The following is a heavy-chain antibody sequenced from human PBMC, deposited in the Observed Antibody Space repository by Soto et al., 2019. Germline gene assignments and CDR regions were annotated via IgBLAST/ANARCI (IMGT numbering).Heavy chain of an antibody. CDR3: ARDIGTGDAFDI. V-gene: IGHV3-13*01. D-gene: IGHD3-9*01. Sequence: PGGSLRLSCAASGFTFSSYDMHWVRQATGKGLEWVSAIGTAGDTYYPGSVKGRFTISRGNAKNSLYLQMNSLRAEDTAVYYCARDIGTGDAFDIWGQGTMVTVSS. CDR2: IGTAGDT. CDR1: GFTFSSYD. J-gene: IGHJ3*02.